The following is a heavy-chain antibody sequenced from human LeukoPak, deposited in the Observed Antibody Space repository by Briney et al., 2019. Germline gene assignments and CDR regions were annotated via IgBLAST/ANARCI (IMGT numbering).Heavy chain of an antibody. D-gene: IGHD6-19*01. V-gene: IGHV3-74*01. J-gene: IGHJ3*02. Sequence: GGSLRLSCAASGFTFSSYWIHWVRQAPGKGLVWVSRINSDGSSTIYADSVKGRFTISRDNSKNTLYLQMNSLRAEDTAVYYCAKGYSSGWYDAFDIWGQGTMVTVSS. CDR1: GFTFSSYW. CDR2: INSDGSST. CDR3: AKGYSSGWYDAFDI.